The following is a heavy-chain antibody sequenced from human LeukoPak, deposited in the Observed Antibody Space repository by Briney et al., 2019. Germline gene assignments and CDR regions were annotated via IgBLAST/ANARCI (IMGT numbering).Heavy chain of an antibody. CDR1: GFTFSIYG. J-gene: IGHJ4*02. Sequence: GGSLRLACAASGFTFSIYGTHWVRHAPGKGREWVSVIYSGGSTYYADSVKGRFTISRDNSKNTRYLQIKSLRAEDTAVYYCAIYYDILTGNYFDCWRQGTLVTVYS. V-gene: IGHV3-66*01. CDR3: AIYYDILTGNYFDC. CDR2: IYSGGST. D-gene: IGHD3-9*01.